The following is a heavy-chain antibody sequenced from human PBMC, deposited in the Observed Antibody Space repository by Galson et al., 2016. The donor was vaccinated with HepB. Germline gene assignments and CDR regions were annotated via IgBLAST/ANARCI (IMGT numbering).Heavy chain of an antibody. V-gene: IGHV4-39*01. Sequence: SETLSLTCTVSGDSITSSGYGWGWIRQPPGKGLEWIGYIFYHGSTYYNPSLASRVTISVDTSKNRFYLKLNSVTAADSPVYYCARPDRIWGQGTLVSVSS. D-gene: IGHD2-15*01. CDR3: ARPDRI. CDR1: GDSITSSGYG. J-gene: IGHJ4*02. CDR2: IFYHGST.